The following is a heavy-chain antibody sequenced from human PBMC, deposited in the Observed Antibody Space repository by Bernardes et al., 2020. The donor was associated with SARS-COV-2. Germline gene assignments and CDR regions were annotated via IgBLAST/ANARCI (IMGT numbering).Heavy chain of an antibody. CDR1: GFTFSSYS. J-gene: IGHJ4*02. CDR3: ARDLTYDFWSGYSRVFDY. CDR2: ISSSSSTI. Sequence: GGSLRLSCAASGFTFSSYSMNWVRQAPGKGLEWVSYISSSSSTIYYADSVKGRFTISRDNAKNSLYLQMNSLRAEDTAVYYCARDLTYDFWSGYSRVFDYWGQGTLV. V-gene: IGHV3-48*01. D-gene: IGHD3-3*01.